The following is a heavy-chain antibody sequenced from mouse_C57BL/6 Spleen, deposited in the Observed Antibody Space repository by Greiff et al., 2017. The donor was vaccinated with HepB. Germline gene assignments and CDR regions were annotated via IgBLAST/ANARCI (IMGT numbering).Heavy chain of an antibody. Sequence: EVQLQQSGPELVKPGASVKISCKASGYSFTDYNMNWVKQSNGQSLEWIGVINPNYGTTSYNQKFKGKATLTVDQSSSTAYMQLNSLTSEDSAVYACASTLYSYGSSYDYYAMDYWGQGTSVTVSS. CDR1: GYSFTDYN. V-gene: IGHV1-39*01. CDR3: ASTLYSYGSSYDYYAMDY. J-gene: IGHJ4*01. D-gene: IGHD1-1*01. CDR2: INPNYGTT.